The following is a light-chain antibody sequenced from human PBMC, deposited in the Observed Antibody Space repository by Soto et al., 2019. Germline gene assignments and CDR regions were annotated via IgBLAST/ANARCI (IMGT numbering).Light chain of an antibody. CDR3: PLSTILPIP. J-gene: IGKJ5*01. V-gene: IGKV3-15*01. Sequence: EIWFTQSKEKISLSPGEIATLSCRASQSLSGNLAWYQQKPGQAPRLLIYGASIRATGIPARFSGSGSGTEFTLTIISLQSEDFVLYYCPLSTILPIPFCQLGRLEIK. CDR1: QSLSGN. CDR2: GAS.